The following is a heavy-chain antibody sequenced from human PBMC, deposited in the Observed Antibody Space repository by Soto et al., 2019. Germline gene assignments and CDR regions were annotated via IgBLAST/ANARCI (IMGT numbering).Heavy chain of an antibody. Sequence: QVQLVESGGGVVQPGRSLRLSCAASGFSFKNYGMFWVRQAPGEGLEWVALISYDGKNKYYSDSVKGRFTISRDNSKSMLYLQMGSLRGEDTAVYYCAGGYDWGDYWGQGTLVTVSS. J-gene: IGHJ4*02. D-gene: IGHD5-12*01. CDR1: GFSFKNYG. V-gene: IGHV3-30*03. CDR2: ISYDGKNK. CDR3: AGGYDWGDY.